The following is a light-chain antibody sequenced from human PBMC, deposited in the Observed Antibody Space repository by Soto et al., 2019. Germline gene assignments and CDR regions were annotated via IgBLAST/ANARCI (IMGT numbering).Light chain of an antibody. CDR2: KAS. J-gene: IGKJ1*01. CDR1: QSVSSW. CDR3: QQYNSYPLT. Sequence: DIQMTQSPSTLSASIGDRVTITCRASQSVSSWLAWFQQKAGKAPNVLIYKASNLENGVPSRFSGSGAGTEFTLTMSGLQPDEFATYYCQQYNSYPLTSGQGTKVEIK. V-gene: IGKV1-5*03.